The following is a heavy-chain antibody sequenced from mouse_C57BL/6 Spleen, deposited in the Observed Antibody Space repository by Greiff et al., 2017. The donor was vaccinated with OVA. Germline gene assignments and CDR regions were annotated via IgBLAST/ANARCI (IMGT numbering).Heavy chain of an antibody. CDR1: GYAFTNYL. Sequence: QVHVKQSGAELVRPGTSVKVSWKASGYAFTNYLIEWVKQRPGQGLEWIGVINPGSGGTNYNEKFKGKATLTADKSSSTAYMQLSSLTSEDSAVYFCARSEVLPDAMDYWGQGTSVTVSS. CDR3: ARSEVLPDAMDY. V-gene: IGHV1-54*01. D-gene: IGHD2-14*01. J-gene: IGHJ4*01. CDR2: INPGSGGT.